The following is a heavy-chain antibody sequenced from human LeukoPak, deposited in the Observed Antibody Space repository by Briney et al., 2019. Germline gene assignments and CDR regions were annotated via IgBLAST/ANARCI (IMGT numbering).Heavy chain of an antibody. CDR1: GDFITAYY. D-gene: IGHD3-3*01. J-gene: IGHJ4*02. V-gene: IGHV4-59*01. CDR3: ARGRDFPDF. CDR2: IYYSGST. Sequence: SETLSLTCTVSGDFITAYYWSWIRQPPGKGLEWIGYIYYSGSTNYNPSLRSRLTISLDTSKNQFSLKLSSVTAADTAVYYCARGRDFPDFWGQGTLVTVSS.